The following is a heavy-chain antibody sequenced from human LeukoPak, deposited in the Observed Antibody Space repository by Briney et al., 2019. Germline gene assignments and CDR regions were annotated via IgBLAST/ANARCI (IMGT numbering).Heavy chain of an antibody. CDR3: ARGFDGANAFDL. Sequence: GGSLTRPCVASGFIINNFWMNWLRQAPGNGLEWVANIKQSESGQYYAESVKGRFPISRDNAKNSVYLQMSSLGAEDTAVYYCARGFDGANAFDLWGQGTLVTVSS. CDR1: GFIINNFW. CDR2: IKQSESGQ. V-gene: IGHV3-7*01. J-gene: IGHJ3*01.